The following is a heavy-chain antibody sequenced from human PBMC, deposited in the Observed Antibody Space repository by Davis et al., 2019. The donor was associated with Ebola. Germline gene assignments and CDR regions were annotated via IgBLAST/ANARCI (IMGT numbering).Heavy chain of an antibody. V-gene: IGHV3-73*01. CDR2: VRSKANFYET. CDR1: GLTFTDSA. CDR3: TVRFDY. J-gene: IGHJ4*02. Sequence: GESLKISCVASGLTFTDSAIHWVRQAPGKGLEWVGRVRSKANFYETSYGASVRGRFIISRDDSKKMAYLQMNSRQTGDTAIYYCTVRFDYWGRGTLVTVSS.